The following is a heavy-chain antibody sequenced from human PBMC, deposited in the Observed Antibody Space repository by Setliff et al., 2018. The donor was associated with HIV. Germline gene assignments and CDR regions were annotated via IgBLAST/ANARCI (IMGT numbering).Heavy chain of an antibody. J-gene: IGHJ5*02. D-gene: IGHD3-3*01. CDR2: VTNTGDT. V-gene: IGHV4-4*07. CDR3: AKGSGPPWFDP. Sequence: SETLSLTCTVSGDSINTPFWWSWIRQPAGKGLEWIGRVTNTGDTSYNPSLKSRVTISMDTSKNLFSLKLTTVTAADTAVYFCAKGSGPPWFDPWGQGTLVTVSS. CDR1: GDSINTPFW.